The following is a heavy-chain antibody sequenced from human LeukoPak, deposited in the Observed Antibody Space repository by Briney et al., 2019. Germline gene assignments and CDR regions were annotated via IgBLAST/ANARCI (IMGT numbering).Heavy chain of an antibody. D-gene: IGHD4-17*01. Sequence: PSETLSLTCAVYGGSFSGYYWSWIRQPPGKGLEWIGEINHSGSTNYNPSLKGRVTISLDTPKNQISLKLTSVTAADTAVYYCARVQTTVPDYWGQGILVTVSS. V-gene: IGHV4-34*01. CDR3: ARVQTTVPDY. J-gene: IGHJ4*02. CDR1: GGSFSGYY. CDR2: INHSGST.